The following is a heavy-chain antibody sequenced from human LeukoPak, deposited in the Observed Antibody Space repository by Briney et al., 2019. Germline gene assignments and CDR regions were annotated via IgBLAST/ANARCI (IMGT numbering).Heavy chain of an antibody. D-gene: IGHD4-17*01. CDR1: GGSITNNNFY. CDR2: IYYSGST. Sequence: SETLSLTCTVSGGSITNNNFYWSWIRQPPGKGLEWIGYIYYSGSTNYNPSLKSRVTISVDTSKNQFSLKLSSVTAADTAVYYCARSYGGYAYNWFDPWGQGTLVTVSS. V-gene: IGHV4-61*01. CDR3: ARSYGGYAYNWFDP. J-gene: IGHJ5*02.